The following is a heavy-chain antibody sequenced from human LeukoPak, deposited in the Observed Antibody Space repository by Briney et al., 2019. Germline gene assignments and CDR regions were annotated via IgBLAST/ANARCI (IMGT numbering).Heavy chain of an antibody. CDR1: GFTFSSYS. V-gene: IGHV3-21*01. J-gene: IGHJ4*02. D-gene: IGHD6-13*01. CDR3: ARGGTLYSSSWFDY. Sequence: PGGSLRLSCAASGFTFSSYSTNWVRQAPGKGLEWVSSISSSSSYIYYADSVKGRFTISRDNAKNSLYLQMNSLRAEDTAVYYCARGGTLYSSSWFDYWGQGTLVTVSS. CDR2: ISSSSSYI.